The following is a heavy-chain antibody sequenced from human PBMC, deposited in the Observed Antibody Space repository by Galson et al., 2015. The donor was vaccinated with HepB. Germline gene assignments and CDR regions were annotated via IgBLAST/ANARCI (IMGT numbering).Heavy chain of an antibody. CDR1: GFTFSSYS. Sequence: SLRLSCAASGFTFSSYSMNWVRQAPGKGLEWVSYISSSSTIYYADSVKRRFTISRDNAKNSLYLQMNSLRAEDTAVYYCARDQTARLWFGESYYFDYWGQGTLVTVSS. D-gene: IGHD3-10*01. J-gene: IGHJ4*02. CDR2: ISSSSTI. CDR3: ARDQTARLWFGESYYFDY. V-gene: IGHV3-48*04.